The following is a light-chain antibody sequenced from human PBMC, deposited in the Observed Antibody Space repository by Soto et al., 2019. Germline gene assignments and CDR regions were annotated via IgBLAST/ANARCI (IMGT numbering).Light chain of an antibody. J-gene: IGKJ4*01. V-gene: IGKV3-20*01. CDR1: QSVSSNY. CDR3: QQYGSSVT. Sequence: IVLAQSPGTLSLSPGERATLSSRASQSVSSNYLAWYQQKPGQAPRLLIYDASSRATGIPDRFSGGGSGTDFTLTISRLEPEDFAVYYSQQYGSSVTSGGGTKVDIK. CDR2: DAS.